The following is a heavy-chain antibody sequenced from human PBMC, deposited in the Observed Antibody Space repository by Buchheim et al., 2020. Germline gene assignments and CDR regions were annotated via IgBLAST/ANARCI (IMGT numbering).Heavy chain of an antibody. CDR1: RDTFSIYS. J-gene: IGHJ4*02. CDR3: ARPRLQEYISPRFDY. D-gene: IGHD2/OR15-2a*01. CDR2: IIPILDVA. V-gene: IGHV1-69*02. Sequence: QVQLVQSGAEVRQPGSSVKVSCKASRDTFSIYSFTWVRQAPGQGLEWMGRIIPILDVANYTQKFRGRLTITADISTGTAYMELSSLRSEDTAIYYCARPRLQEYISPRFDYWGQGTLVTVSS.